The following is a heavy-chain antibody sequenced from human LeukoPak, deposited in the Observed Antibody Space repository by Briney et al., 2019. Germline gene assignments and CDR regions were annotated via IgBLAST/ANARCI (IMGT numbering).Heavy chain of an antibody. J-gene: IGHJ4*02. Sequence: ASVKVSCKASGYTFTSYAMHWVRQAPGQRLEWMGWINAGNGNTNYAQTLQGRVTMTTDTSTSTAYMELRSLRSDDTAVYYCARGVTAGWGDYFDYWGQGTLVTVSS. D-gene: IGHD3-16*01. CDR3: ARGVTAGWGDYFDY. CDR2: INAGNGNT. CDR1: GYTFTSYA. V-gene: IGHV1-3*01.